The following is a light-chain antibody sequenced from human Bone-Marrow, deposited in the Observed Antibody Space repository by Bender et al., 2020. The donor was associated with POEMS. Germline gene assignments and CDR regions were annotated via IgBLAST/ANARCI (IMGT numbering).Light chain of an antibody. CDR2: EVR. V-gene: IGLV2-18*02. CDR1: SSDVSFYTR. J-gene: IGLJ3*02. CDR3: SSYTGSSTQV. Sequence: QSALTQPPSVSGSPGQSVTISCSGASSDVSFYTRVSWYQQPPGTAPKLIIFEVRNRPSGISDRFSGSKSGNTASLTISGLQSEDEADYYCSSYTGSSTQVFGGGTKVTVL.